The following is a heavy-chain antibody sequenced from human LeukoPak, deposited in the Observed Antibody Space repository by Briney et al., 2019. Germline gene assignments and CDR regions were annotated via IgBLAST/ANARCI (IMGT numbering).Heavy chain of an antibody. CDR1: GFTLDIYA. D-gene: IGHD3-16*01. V-gene: IGHV3-64D*06. CDR2: IYRNGGST. J-gene: IGHJ3*02. CDR3: VKESGVMVAPYSAFDI. Sequence: GGSLRLSCSASGFTLDIYAVHGVRQAPGEGLEYVSGIYRNGGSTYYADSVKGRFTISRDNSKNTLYLQMSSLRAEDAAVYYCVKESGVMVAPYSAFDIWGQGTMVTVSS.